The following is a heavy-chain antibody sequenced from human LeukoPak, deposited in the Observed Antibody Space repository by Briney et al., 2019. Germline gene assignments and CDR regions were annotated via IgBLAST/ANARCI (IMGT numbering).Heavy chain of an antibody. CDR3: ARGSWYRKENYYYYMDV. CDR1: GGSISSSSYY. J-gene: IGHJ6*03. V-gene: IGHV4-39*01. D-gene: IGHD6-13*01. CDR2: IYYSGST. Sequence: PSETLSLTCTVSGGSISSSSYYWGWIRQPPGKGLEWIGSIYYSGSTYYNPSLKSRVTISVDTSKNQFSLKLSSVTAADTAVYYCARGSWYRKENYYYYMDVWGKGTTVTVSS.